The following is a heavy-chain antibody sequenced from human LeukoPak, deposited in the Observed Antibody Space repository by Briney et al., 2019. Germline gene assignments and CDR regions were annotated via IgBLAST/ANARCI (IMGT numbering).Heavy chain of an antibody. CDR3: ARDYDTSGSYFDFFDY. J-gene: IGHJ4*02. V-gene: IGHV3-30-3*01. Sequence: GGSLRLSCAASGFTFSTYAVHWVRQAQGKGLEWVAVISYDGSKRYYADSVKGRFTISRDNSKNAFLQMNSLRAEDTAVYYCARDYDTSGSYFDFFDYWGQGTLVTVSS. CDR1: GFTFSTYA. D-gene: IGHD3-22*01. CDR2: ISYDGSKR.